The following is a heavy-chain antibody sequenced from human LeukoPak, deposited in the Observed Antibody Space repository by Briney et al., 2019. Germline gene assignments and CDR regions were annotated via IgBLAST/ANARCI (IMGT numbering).Heavy chain of an antibody. CDR3: AKGLFIVGASVDAFDI. J-gene: IGHJ3*02. Sequence: GGSLRLTCAASGFTFSSYAMSWLRQAPGKGLEWVSAISGSGGSTYYADSVKGRFTISRDNSKNTLYLQMNSLRAEDTAVYYCAKGLFIVGASVDAFDIWGQGTMVTVSS. D-gene: IGHD1-26*01. CDR1: GFTFSSYA. CDR2: ISGSGGST. V-gene: IGHV3-23*01.